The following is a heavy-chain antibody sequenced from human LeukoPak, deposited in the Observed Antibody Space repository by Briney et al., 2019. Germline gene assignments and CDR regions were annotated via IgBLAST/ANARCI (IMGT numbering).Heavy chain of an antibody. CDR1: GFTFSIYS. V-gene: IGHV3-21*04. D-gene: IGHD3-3*01. J-gene: IGHJ4*02. CDR3: AKEPNDFWSGNSYYFHY. Sequence: GGSLRLSCAASGFTFSIYSMNWVRQAPGKGLEWVSSISSRSDYIYYADSVKGRFTISRDNSKNTLYLQMNSLRSEDTAEYYCAKEPNDFWSGNSYYFHYWGQGAVVTVPS. CDR2: ISSRSDYI.